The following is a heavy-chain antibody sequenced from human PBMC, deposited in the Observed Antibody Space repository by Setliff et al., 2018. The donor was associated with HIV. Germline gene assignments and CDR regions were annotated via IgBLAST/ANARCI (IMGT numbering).Heavy chain of an antibody. V-gene: IGHV4-34*01. CDR3: AGSMGATKGSWFEP. CDR1: VGSFSGHY. D-gene: IGHD1-26*01. J-gene: IGHJ5*02. Sequence: PSETLSLTCAVYVGSFSGHYWIWIRQPPGKGLEWIGETNPSGSTKYNPSLKSRVTISVDTSKNQFSLRLTSVSAADTALYYCAGSMGATKGSWFEPWGQGTLVTVSS. CDR2: TNPSGST.